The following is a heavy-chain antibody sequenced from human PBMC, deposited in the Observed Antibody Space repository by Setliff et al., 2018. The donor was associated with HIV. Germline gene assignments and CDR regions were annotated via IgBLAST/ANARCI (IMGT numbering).Heavy chain of an antibody. CDR3: ATVSHTNVAAHDAFDI. D-gene: IGHD6-19*01. CDR2: INPSGGST. J-gene: IGHJ3*02. CDR1: GYTFTSYY. V-gene: IGHV1-46*01. Sequence: ASVKVSCKASGYTFTSYYIHWVRQAPGQGLEWMGIINPSGGSTNYAQKFQGRVTMTADTSTDTAYMELSSLRSEDTAVYYCATVSHTNVAAHDAFDIWGQGTMVTVSS.